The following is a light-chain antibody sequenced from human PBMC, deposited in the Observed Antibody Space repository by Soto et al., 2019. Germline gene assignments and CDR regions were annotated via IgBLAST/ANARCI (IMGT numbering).Light chain of an antibody. CDR2: GAS. J-gene: IGKJ5*01. CDR1: QTVSSNY. CDR3: QQYTGPPTT. V-gene: IGKV3-20*01. Sequence: EIILTQSPYTLSLSPWERATLSCRASQTVSSNYLAWCQQRPGQAPRLLIYGASTRAAGIPDRFSGSGSGTDFTLTITRLEPEDSAVYFCQQYTGPPTTFGQGTRLEIK.